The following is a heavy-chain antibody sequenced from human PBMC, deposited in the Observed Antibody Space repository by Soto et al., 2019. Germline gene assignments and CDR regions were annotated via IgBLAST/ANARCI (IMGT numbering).Heavy chain of an antibody. D-gene: IGHD3-3*01. CDR3: ARTTTYYDFWSGYYGSYYFDY. CDR1: CGSIISGGYY. CDR2: IYYSGST. V-gene: IGHV4-31*03. Sequence: SETLSLTCTFSCGSIISGGYYWSWIRQHPGKGLEWIGYIYYSGSTYYNPSLKSRVTISVDTSKNQFSLKLSSVTAADTAVYYCARTTTYYDFWSGYYGSYYFDYWGQGTLVTVSS. J-gene: IGHJ4*02.